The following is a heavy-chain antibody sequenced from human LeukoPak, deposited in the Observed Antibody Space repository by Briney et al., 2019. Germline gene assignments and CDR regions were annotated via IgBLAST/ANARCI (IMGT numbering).Heavy chain of an antibody. CDR1: GFTFENYA. CDR3: ARDNLHGSGYYRIFFYHYGLDV. J-gene: IGHJ6*02. D-gene: IGHD3-10*01. CDR2: VSGDSGTR. V-gene: IGHV3-43*02. Sequence: GGSLRLSCAAAGFTFENYAMHWVRHAPGKGLEWVSVVSGDSGTRYYADSVKGRFTVSRDNSKKSLYLEMKSLNSADAALYFCARDNLHGSGYYRIFFYHYGLDVWGQGTTVTVSS.